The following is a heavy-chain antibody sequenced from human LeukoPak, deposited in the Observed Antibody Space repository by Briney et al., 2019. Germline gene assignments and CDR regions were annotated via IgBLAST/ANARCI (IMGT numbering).Heavy chain of an antibody. J-gene: IGHJ3*02. CDR3: ARPAVTGSSFSAFDI. CDR2: IYPGDSDT. V-gene: IGHV5-51*01. D-gene: IGHD4-11*01. Sequence: GESLKISCKGSGYSVTDYWIGWVRQMPGKGLEWMGIIYPGDSDTRYSPSFQGQVTISADKSISTAYLQWSSLKASDTAMYYCARPAVTGSSFSAFDIWGQGTMVTVSS. CDR1: GYSVTDYW.